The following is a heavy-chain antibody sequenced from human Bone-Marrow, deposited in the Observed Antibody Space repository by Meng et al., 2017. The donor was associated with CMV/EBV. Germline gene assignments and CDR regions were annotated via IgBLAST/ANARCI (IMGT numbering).Heavy chain of an antibody. CDR1: GFTFSSYG. Sequence: GESLKISCAAAGFTFSSYGMHLVRQAPGKGLEWVAFIRYDGRNKYYADSVKGRFTISRDNSKNTLYLQMNSLRAEDRAVYYCAKMSQYSTNYYYYYGMDVWGQGTTVTVSS. J-gene: IGHJ6*02. V-gene: IGHV3-30*02. D-gene: IGHD6-6*01. CDR3: AKMSQYSTNYYYYYGMDV. CDR2: IRYDGRNK.